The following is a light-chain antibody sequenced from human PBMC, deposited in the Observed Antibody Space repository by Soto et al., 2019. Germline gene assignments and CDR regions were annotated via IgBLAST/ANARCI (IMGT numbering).Light chain of an antibody. CDR2: GAT. CDR1: QSVSIL. Sequence: EIVMRQSPPTLSVSQGERATLSCRASQSVSILLAWYQQKPGQAPRLLIHGATTRATGIPDRFSGSGSGTDFTLTISRLEPEDFAVYYCQQRSNWPPITFGEGTRLEI. V-gene: IGKV3D-15*01. CDR3: QQRSNWPPIT. J-gene: IGKJ5*01.